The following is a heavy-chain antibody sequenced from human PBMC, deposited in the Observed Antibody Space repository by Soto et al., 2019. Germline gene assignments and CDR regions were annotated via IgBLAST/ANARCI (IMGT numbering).Heavy chain of an antibody. CDR2: ISYDGSNK. D-gene: IGHD3-3*01. J-gene: IGHJ6*02. V-gene: IGHV3-30*18. CDR1: GLTFSSYG. CDR3: AKDEGITIFGVVINYYGMDV. Sequence: GSLRLSCAASGLTFSSYGMHWVRQAPGKGLEWVAVISYDGSNKYYADSVKGRFTISRDNSKNTLYLQMNSLRAEDTAVYYCAKDEGITIFGVVINYYGMDVWGQGTTVTVSS.